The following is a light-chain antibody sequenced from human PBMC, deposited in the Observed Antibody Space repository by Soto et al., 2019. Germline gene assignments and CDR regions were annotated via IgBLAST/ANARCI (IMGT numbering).Light chain of an antibody. Sequence: QAVVTQPPSASGTPGQRVTISCSGSSSNIGSNYVYWYQQLPGSAPKLLIYRNDQRPSGVPDRFSGSKSGTSASLAISGPRSEDEADYYCAAWDDRLSAVVFGGGTKLTVL. V-gene: IGLV1-47*01. CDR2: RND. CDR3: AAWDDRLSAVV. CDR1: SSNIGSNY. J-gene: IGLJ2*01.